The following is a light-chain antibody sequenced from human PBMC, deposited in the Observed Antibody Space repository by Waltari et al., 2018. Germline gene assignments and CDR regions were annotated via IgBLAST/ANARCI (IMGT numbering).Light chain of an antibody. CDR1: QSVSSN. CDR2: GVS. J-gene: IGKJ2*01. V-gene: IGKV3-15*01. CDR3: QQYNNWPPYT. Sequence: EIVMTQSPATLSLSPGERANLSCRASQSVSSNLAWYQQKPGQAPRLLIYGVSSRVTGIPARFSGSGSGTEFTLTISSLQSEDFAVYYCQQYNNWPPYTFGQGTKLEI.